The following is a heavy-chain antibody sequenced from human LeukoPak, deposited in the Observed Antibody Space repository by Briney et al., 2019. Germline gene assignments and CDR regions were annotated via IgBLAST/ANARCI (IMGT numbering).Heavy chain of an antibody. CDR3: ARTAGTKGSWFDP. CDR2: INPNSGGT. Sequence: ASVKVSCKASGYTFTGYYMHWVRQAPGQGLEWMGWINPNSGGTNYAQKFQGRVTMTRDTSISTAYMELSRLRSDDTAVYYCARTAGTKGSWFDPWGQGTLVTVSS. J-gene: IGHJ5*02. D-gene: IGHD2-8*01. CDR1: GYTFTGYY. V-gene: IGHV1-2*02.